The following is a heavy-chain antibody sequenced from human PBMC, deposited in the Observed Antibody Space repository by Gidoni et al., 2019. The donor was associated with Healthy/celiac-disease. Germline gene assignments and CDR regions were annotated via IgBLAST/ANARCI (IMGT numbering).Heavy chain of an antibody. V-gene: IGHV2-26*01. CDR2: IFSNDEK. CDR3: ARVPDIVVVVAATRPPYYFDY. Sequence: QVTLKESGPVLVKPTETLTLTCTVSGFSLSNARMGVSWIRQPPGKAREWLAHIFSNDEKSYSTSLKSRLNISKDTSKSQVVLTMTNMDPVDTATYYCARVPDIVVVVAATRPPYYFDYWGQGTLVTVSS. D-gene: IGHD2-15*01. J-gene: IGHJ4*02. CDR1: GFSLSNARMG.